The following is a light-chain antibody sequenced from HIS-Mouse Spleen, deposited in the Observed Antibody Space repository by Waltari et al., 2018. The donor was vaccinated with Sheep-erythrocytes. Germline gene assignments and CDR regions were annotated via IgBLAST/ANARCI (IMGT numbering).Light chain of an antibody. J-gene: IGKJ4*01. CDR3: QQYDNLPPSKVT. CDR1: QDISNY. V-gene: IGKV1-33*01. CDR2: DAS. Sequence: DIRMTQSPSSLSASVGDRVTITCQASQDISNYLNWYQQKPGKAPKLLIYDASNLETGVPSRFSGSGSGTDFTFTISSLQPEDIATYYCQQYDNLPPSKVTFGGGTKVEIK.